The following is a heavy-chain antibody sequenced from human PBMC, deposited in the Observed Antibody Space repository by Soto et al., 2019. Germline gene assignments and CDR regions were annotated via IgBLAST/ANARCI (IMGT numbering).Heavy chain of an antibody. CDR3: AKDLTLGIVGAWGHYFEY. V-gene: IGHV3-30-3*01. J-gene: IGHJ4*02. Sequence: QVQLVESGGGVLQPGRSLRLSCAASGFTFSSSAMHWVRQAPGKGLEWVAFISYDGSNTYYADSVKGRVTISRDNSKKTVYLEINSLRAEDTAVYHCAKDLTLGIVGAWGHYFEYWGQGTLVTVSS. CDR2: ISYDGSNT. D-gene: IGHD1-26*01. CDR1: GFTFSSSA.